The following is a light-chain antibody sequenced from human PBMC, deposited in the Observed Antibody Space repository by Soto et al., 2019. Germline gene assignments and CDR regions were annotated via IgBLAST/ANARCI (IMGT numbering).Light chain of an antibody. J-gene: IGLJ1*01. CDR2: EVS. CDR1: SGDIGAYDL. V-gene: IGLV2-14*03. Sequence: HYVLSHPASVSWSPGHSITISCSGTSGDIGAYDLVSWYQQHPGRAPKLIIYEVSHRFSGLSYRFSGSKSGNTASLTISGLQAEEEGDHYCTSFAPGRIYVFGSGTKVTVL. CDR3: TSFAPGRIYV.